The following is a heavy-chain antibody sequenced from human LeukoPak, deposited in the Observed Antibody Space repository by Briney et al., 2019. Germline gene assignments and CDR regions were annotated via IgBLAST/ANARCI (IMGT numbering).Heavy chain of an antibody. Sequence: ASVKVSCKASGYTFSSYGISWVRQAPGQGLEWMGWISAYNGNTDYAQTLQGRVTMTTDTSTSTAYMELRSLRSDDTAMYYCARVVSGYDFDYWGQGTLVTVSS. D-gene: IGHD5-12*01. CDR1: GYTFSSYG. CDR3: ARVVSGYDFDY. V-gene: IGHV1-18*01. J-gene: IGHJ4*02. CDR2: ISAYNGNT.